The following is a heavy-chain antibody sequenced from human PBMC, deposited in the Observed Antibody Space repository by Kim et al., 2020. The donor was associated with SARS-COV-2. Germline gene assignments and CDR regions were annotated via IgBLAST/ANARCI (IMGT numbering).Heavy chain of an antibody. V-gene: IGHV4-34*01. J-gene: IGHJ4*02. Sequence: SETLSLTCAVYGGSFSGYYWSWIRQPPGKGLEWIGEINHSGSTNYNPSLKSRVTISLDTSKNQFSLNLSSVTAADTAVYYCARGGKNFYDGNGYYSVYYFDYWGQGTLVTVSS. CDR3: ARGGKNFYDGNGYYSVYYFDY. D-gene: IGHD3-22*01. CDR2: INHSGST. CDR1: GGSFSGYY.